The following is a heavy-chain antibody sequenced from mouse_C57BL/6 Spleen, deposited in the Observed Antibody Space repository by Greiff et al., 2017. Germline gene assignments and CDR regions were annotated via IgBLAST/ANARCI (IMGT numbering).Heavy chain of an antibody. V-gene: IGHV1-81*01. Sequence: QVQLQQSGAELARPGASVKLSCKASGYTFTSYGISWVKQRTGQGLEWIGEIYPRSGNTYYNEKFKGKATLTADKSSSTAYMELRSLTSEDYAVYSCASRDGYYIWFAYWGQGTLVTVSA. CDR2: IYPRSGNT. D-gene: IGHD2-3*01. J-gene: IGHJ3*01. CDR1: GYTFTSYG. CDR3: ASRDGYYIWFAY.